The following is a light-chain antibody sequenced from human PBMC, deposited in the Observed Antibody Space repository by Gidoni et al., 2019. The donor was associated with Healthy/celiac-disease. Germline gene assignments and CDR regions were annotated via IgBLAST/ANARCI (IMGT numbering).Light chain of an antibody. J-gene: IGKJ1*01. CDR3: QQYGSSPRT. CDR2: GAS. V-gene: IGKV3-20*01. Sequence: EIVLTQSPGTLSLSPGERATLSCRASHSVSSSYLAWYQQKPGQAPRLLIYGASSRATGIPDRFSGSGSETDFTLTISRLEPEDFAVYYCQQYGSSPRTFGQGTKVEIK. CDR1: HSVSSSY.